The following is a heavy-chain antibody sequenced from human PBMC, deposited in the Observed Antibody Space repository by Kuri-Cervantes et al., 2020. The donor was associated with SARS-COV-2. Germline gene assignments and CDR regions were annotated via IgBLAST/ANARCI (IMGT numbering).Heavy chain of an antibody. V-gene: IGHV4-39*01. Sequence: ESLKISCTVSGVPISSSSYYWGWIRQPPGKGLEWIGSIYYSGSTYYNPSLKSRVTISVDMSKNQFSLKLSSVTAADTAVYYCARRGGGNWNYEGWFDPWGQGTLVTVSS. CDR1: GVPISSSSYY. J-gene: IGHJ5*02. CDR3: ARRGGGNWNYEGWFDP. CDR2: IYYSGST. D-gene: IGHD1-7*01.